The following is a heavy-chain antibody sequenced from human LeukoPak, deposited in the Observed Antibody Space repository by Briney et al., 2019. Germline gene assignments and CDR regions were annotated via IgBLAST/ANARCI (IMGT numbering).Heavy chain of an antibody. D-gene: IGHD6-19*01. Sequence: ASVKVSCKASGYSFNAFDIHWVRQAPGQGLEWVGRINPNSGATDYAQKFRAGVTLTRDTTTNTVYMELSSLRSDDTAVYYCARDGSHWSSFHYWGQGTLVIDSS. CDR3: ARDGSHWSSFHY. CDR1: GYSFNAFD. CDR2: INPNSGAT. J-gene: IGHJ4*02. V-gene: IGHV1-2*06.